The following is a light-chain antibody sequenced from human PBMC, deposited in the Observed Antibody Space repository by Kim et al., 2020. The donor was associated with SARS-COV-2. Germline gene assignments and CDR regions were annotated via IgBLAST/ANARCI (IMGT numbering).Light chain of an antibody. CDR3: ATWDDSLSGPV. CDR1: SSNIGSKY. CDR2: RNK. Sequence: GQRVTISCSGSSSNIGSKYVYWYQQRPGTAPKVLIYRNKQRPTGVPDRFSGSKSGTSASLAISGLRSEDEADYYCATWDDSLSGPVFGGGTQLTVL. V-gene: IGLV1-47*01. J-gene: IGLJ3*02.